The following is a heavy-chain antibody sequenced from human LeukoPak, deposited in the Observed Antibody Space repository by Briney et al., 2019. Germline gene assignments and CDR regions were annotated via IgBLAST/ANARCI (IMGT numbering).Heavy chain of an antibody. Sequence: GGSLRLSCAASGFTFSSYAMGWVRQAPGKGLEWVSAISGSGGSTYYADSVKGRFTISRDNSKNTLYLQMNSLRAEDTAVYYCAKDRYYYDSSGYYPCCFDYWGQGTLVTVSS. CDR3: AKDRYYYDSSGYYPCCFDY. CDR2: ISGSGGST. V-gene: IGHV3-23*01. D-gene: IGHD3-22*01. J-gene: IGHJ4*02. CDR1: GFTFSSYA.